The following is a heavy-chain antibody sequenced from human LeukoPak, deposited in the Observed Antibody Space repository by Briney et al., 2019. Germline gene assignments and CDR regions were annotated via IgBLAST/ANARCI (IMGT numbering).Heavy chain of an antibody. V-gene: IGHV4-59*11. CDR3: ARDVEAGDGYNYDS. CDR1: GASISSHY. CDR2: IHYSGRT. D-gene: IGHD5-24*01. Sequence: PSETLSLTCTVSGASISSHYWNWIRQPPGTGLEWIGYIHYSGRTDYNPSLKSRVTTSVDTSKTQFSLKPDSVTAADTALYYCARDVEAGDGYNYDSWGQGTLVTVSS. J-gene: IGHJ4*02.